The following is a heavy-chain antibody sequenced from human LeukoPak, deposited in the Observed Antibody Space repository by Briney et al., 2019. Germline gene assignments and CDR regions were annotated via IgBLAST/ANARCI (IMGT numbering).Heavy chain of an antibody. Sequence: GGSLRLSCAASEFTFSSYSMVWIRQAPGKGLEWVSYISSSSGTIYYADSVKGRFTISRDNAKNSLYLQMNSLRAEDTAVYYCARWYYDSPSYYGYFPHWGQGTLVTVSS. V-gene: IGHV3-48*01. CDR1: EFTFSSYS. J-gene: IGHJ1*01. D-gene: IGHD3-22*01. CDR2: ISSSSGTI. CDR3: ARWYYDSPSYYGYFPH.